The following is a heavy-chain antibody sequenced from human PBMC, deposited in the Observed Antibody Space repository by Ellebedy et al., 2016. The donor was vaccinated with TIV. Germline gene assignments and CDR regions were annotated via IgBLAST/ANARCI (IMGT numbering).Heavy chain of an antibody. CDR1: GFTLSDYV. CDR3: AKGGRSGGYDYTWFDP. D-gene: IGHD5-12*01. Sequence: GESLKISCAASGFTLSDYVMTWVRQGPGKGLEWVSATAGSGEKTFYADSVKGRFTISRDSSKNTLYLQMNSLRVEDTAVYDCAKGGRSGGYDYTWFDPWGQGTLVTVSS. J-gene: IGHJ5*02. V-gene: IGHV3-23*01. CDR2: TAGSGEKT.